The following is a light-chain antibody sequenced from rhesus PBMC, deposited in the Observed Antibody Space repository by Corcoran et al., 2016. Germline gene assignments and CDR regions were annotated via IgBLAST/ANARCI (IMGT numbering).Light chain of an antibody. V-gene: IGKV3-40*03. CDR3: QQYNDLLPT. CDR1: EGVGSH. CDR2: SAY. J-gene: IGKJ4*01. Sequence: EIVMTQSPATLSSSPGETATLSCRAMEGVGSHLAWYQQKPGQAPKLIGHSAYFRATGIPDRFSGSGDRTEVTLTNNSLEPEGLEVYHCQQYNDLLPTFGEGAKVDI.